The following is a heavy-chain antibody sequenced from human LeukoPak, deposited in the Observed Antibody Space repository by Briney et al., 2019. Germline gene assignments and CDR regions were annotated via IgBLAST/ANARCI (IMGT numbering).Heavy chain of an antibody. D-gene: IGHD2-15*01. CDR2: INPTTGDT. J-gene: IGHJ3*02. Sequence: ASVKVSCRASGYTFTSYYMHWVRQAPGQGLEWMGIINPTTGDTTYAQKFQGRLTMTRDMSTSTVYMELSSLTSEDTAVFYCARYGFSAVWQGGWHAFDIWGQGTVVTVSS. V-gene: IGHV1-46*01. CDR3: ARYGFSAVWQGGWHAFDI. CDR1: GYTFTSYY.